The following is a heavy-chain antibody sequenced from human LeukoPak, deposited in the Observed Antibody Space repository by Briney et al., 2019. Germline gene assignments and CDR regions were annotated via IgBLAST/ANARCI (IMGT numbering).Heavy chain of an antibody. J-gene: IGHJ5*01. Sequence: GGSLRLSCAASGFTFSSYAMSWVRQAPGKGLDWVSAISGSGGSTYYADSVKGRFTISRDNSRNTLYPQMNSLRAEDTAVYYCAKTNWNDLDWFDSWGQGTLVTVSS. D-gene: IGHD1-1*01. V-gene: IGHV3-23*01. CDR3: AKTNWNDLDWFDS. CDR1: GFTFSSYA. CDR2: ISGSGGST.